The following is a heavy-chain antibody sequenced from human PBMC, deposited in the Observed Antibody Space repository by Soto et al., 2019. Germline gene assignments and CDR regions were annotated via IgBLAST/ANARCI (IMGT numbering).Heavy chain of an antibody. J-gene: IGHJ4*02. V-gene: IGHV4-39*01. Sequence: SETLSLTCTVSGGSISSSSYYWGWIRQPPGKGLEWIGSIYYSGSTYYNPSLKSRVTISVDTSKNQFSLKLSSVTAADTAVYYCASPRGYCSGGSCYGYDYWGQGTLVTVSS. CDR1: GGSISSSSYY. CDR2: IYYSGST. D-gene: IGHD2-15*01. CDR3: ASPRGYCSGGSCYGYDY.